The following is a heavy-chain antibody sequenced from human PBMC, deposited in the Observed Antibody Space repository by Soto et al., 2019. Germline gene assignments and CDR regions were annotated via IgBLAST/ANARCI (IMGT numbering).Heavy chain of an antibody. V-gene: IGHV3-7*03. Sequence: PGGSLRLSCAASGFTFSTYWMTWVRQVPGKGLEWVANMNRDGSERYYVDSVKGRFTISRDNAKNSLYLQMNSLRAEDTAVYYCAKMSGSYYLGYFDYWGQGTLVTVPQ. CDR2: MNRDGSER. J-gene: IGHJ4*02. CDR1: GFTFSTYW. CDR3: AKMSGSYYLGYFDY. D-gene: IGHD1-26*01.